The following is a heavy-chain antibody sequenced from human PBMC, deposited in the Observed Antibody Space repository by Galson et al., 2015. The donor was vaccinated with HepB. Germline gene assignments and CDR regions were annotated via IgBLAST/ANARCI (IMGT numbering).Heavy chain of an antibody. CDR2: IYYSGST. J-gene: IGHJ4*02. CDR3: ARVALLRGSYSPDY. V-gene: IGHV4-39*07. Sequence: SETLSLTCSVSGGSISNSIYYWGWIRQPPGKGLEWIGSIYYSGSTSYNPSLKSRVTISIDTSKEQFSLKLSSVTAADTALYYCARVALLRGSYSPDYWGQGTLVTVSS. D-gene: IGHD1-26*01. CDR1: GGSISNSIYY.